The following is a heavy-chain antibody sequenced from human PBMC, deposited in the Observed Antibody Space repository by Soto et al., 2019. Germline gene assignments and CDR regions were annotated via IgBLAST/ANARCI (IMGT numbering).Heavy chain of an antibody. V-gene: IGHV1-8*01. CDR1: GYTFSNYD. J-gene: IGHJ4*02. D-gene: IGHD3-10*01. Sequence: QVQLVQSGAELKKPGASVKVSCKASGYTFSNYDMNWVRQATGQGPEWIGWVNPNNGDTGYAQKFQGRVTLPTAISTTTAYMELTSLRSEDTAMYYCAKVSRKGSAIDFDYWGQGTLITVSS. CDR3: AKVSRKGSAIDFDY. CDR2: VNPNNGDT.